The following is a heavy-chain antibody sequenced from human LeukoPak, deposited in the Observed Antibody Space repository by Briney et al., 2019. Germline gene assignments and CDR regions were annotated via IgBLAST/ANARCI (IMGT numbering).Heavy chain of an antibody. CDR3: ASKYNWNYNAFEI. CDR1: GFTFSSYE. CDR2: ISSSGSTI. Sequence: PGGSLRLSCAASGFTFSSYEMNWVRQAPGRGLDWVSYISSSGSTIYYAGSVKGRFTISRDNGKNSLFLQMNSLRAEDTAVYYCASKYNWNYNAFEIWGQGTTVTVSS. J-gene: IGHJ3*02. D-gene: IGHD1-7*01. V-gene: IGHV3-48*03.